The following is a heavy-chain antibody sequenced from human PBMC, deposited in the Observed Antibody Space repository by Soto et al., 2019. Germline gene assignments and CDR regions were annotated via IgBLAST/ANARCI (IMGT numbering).Heavy chain of an antibody. CDR3: AREGGVLRLSNWLDP. CDR1: GDSVSRDSYY. Sequence: QLQLQESGPGLVKPSETLSLTCTVSGDSVSRDSYYWSWIRQPPGKRLKWIGYISHSGSTSYNPSLQSRASMSIDTSKNQYFLELSSVTAADTAIYYCAREGGVLRLSNWLDPWGQGTLVTVSA. CDR2: ISHSGST. J-gene: IGHJ5*02. D-gene: IGHD3-3*01. V-gene: IGHV4-61*01.